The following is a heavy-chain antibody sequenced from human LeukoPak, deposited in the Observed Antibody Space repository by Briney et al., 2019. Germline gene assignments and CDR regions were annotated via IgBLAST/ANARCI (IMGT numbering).Heavy chain of an antibody. CDR3: ARIIAAASTRGYYFDY. J-gene: IGHJ4*02. D-gene: IGHD6-25*01. V-gene: IGHV5-51*01. Sequence: GESLKISCKGSEYSFTSYWIGWVRQMPGKGLEWMGIIYPGDSDTRYSPSFKGQVTISADRSTSTAYLQWSSLEASDTAMYYCARIIAAASTRGYYFDYWGQGTLATVSS. CDR2: IYPGDSDT. CDR1: EYSFTSYW.